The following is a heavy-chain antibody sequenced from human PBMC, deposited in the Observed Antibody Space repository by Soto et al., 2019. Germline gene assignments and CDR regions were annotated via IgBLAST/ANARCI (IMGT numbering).Heavy chain of an antibody. CDR2: ISYDGSNK. Sequence: PGGSLRLSCAAAGFTFSSYGMHWVRQAPGKGLEWVAVISYDGSNKYYADSVKGRFTISRDNSKNTLYLQMNSLRAEDTAVYYCAKDNVKWLAYYFDYWGQRTLVTVSS. CDR1: GFTFSSYG. D-gene: IGHD6-19*01. V-gene: IGHV3-30*18. CDR3: AKDNVKWLAYYFDY. J-gene: IGHJ4*02.